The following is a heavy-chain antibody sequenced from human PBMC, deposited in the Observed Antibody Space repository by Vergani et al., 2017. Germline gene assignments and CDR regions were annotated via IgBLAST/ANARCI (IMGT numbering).Heavy chain of an antibody. J-gene: IGHJ6*02. CDR2: IYYSGST. Sequence: QLQLQESGPGLVKPSETLSLTCTVSGGSISSSSYYWGWIRQPPGKGLAWIGSIYYSGSTYYNPSLKSRVTISVDTSKNQFSLKLSSVTAADTAVYYCERDGNYGDYGYYYYGMDVWGQGTTVTVSS. CDR3: ERDGNYGDYGYYYYGMDV. CDR1: GGSISSSSYY. V-gene: IGHV4-39*07. D-gene: IGHD4-17*01.